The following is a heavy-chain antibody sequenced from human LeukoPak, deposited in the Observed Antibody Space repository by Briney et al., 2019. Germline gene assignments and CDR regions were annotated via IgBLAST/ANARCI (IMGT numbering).Heavy chain of an antibody. CDR1: GFTFSSYA. CDR3: ARDKLKVGIYWFDP. D-gene: IGHD1-26*01. V-gene: IGHV3-30-3*01. Sequence: GGSLRLSCAASGFTFSSYAMHWVRQAPGKGLEWVAVISYDGSNKYYADSVKGRFTISRDNSKNTPYLQMNSLRAEDTAVYYCARDKLKVGIYWFDPWGQGTLVTVSS. CDR2: ISYDGSNK. J-gene: IGHJ5*02.